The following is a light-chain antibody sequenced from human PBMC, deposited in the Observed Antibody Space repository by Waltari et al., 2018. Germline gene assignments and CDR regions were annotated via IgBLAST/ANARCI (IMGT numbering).Light chain of an antibody. CDR1: SSDVGGYNY. V-gene: IGLV2-14*01. J-gene: IGLJ3*02. Sequence: QSALTQPASVSGSPGQSITISCTGTSSDVGGYNYVSWYQQHPGKAPKRMIYDVSNRPSGVSNRFSGSKSGNTASLTISGLQAEDEADYYCSSYTSGSTFELVFGGGTKLTVL. CDR3: SSYTSGSTFELV. CDR2: DVS.